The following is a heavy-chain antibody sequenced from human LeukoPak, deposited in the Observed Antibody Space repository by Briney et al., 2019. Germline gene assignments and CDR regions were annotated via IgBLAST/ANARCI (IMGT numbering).Heavy chain of an antibody. CDR3: AGSPHILTGENFDY. Sequence: VASVSVSCKASGYTFTGYYMHWVRQAPGQGLEGMGWINPNHGDTNYAQKFQDRVSMTRDTSISTAYMHLSRLRSADTAVYYCAGSPHILTGENFDYWGQGTLLTVSS. V-gene: IGHV1-2*02. D-gene: IGHD3-9*01. CDR2: INPNHGDT. J-gene: IGHJ4*02. CDR1: GYTFTGYY.